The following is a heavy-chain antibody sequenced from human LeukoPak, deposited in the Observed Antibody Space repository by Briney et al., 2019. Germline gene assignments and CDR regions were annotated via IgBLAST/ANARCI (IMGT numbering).Heavy chain of an antibody. CDR3: ARGDELNNYYGSGFFDN. Sequence: ASVKVSCKASGYTFTGYDINWVRQATGQGLEWLGWMNPNSAKTGYAQKFQGRVTMTRNTSISTAYMELSSLRSEDTAVYYCARGDELNNYYGSGFFDNWGQGTVVTVSS. V-gene: IGHV1-8*01. CDR2: MNPNSAKT. D-gene: IGHD3-10*01. J-gene: IGHJ3*02. CDR1: GYTFTGYD.